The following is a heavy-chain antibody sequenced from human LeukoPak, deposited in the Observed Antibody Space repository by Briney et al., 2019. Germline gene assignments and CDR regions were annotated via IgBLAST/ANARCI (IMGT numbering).Heavy chain of an antibody. CDR3: ARIITMVRGVNYFDY. J-gene: IGHJ4*02. D-gene: IGHD3-10*01. Sequence: SETLSLTCTVSGGSISSSSYYWGWIRQPPGKGLEWIGSIYYSGSTYYNPSLKSRVTMSVDKSKNQFSLKLSSVTAADTAVYYCARIITMVRGVNYFDYWGQGTLVTVSS. CDR1: GGSISSSSYY. V-gene: IGHV4-39*07. CDR2: IYYSGST.